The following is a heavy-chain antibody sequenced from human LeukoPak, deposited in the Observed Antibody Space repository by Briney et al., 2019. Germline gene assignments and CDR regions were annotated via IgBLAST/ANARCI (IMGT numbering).Heavy chain of an antibody. J-gene: IGHJ6*02. V-gene: IGHV1-24*01. Sequence: GASVKVSCKVSGYTLTELSMHWVRQAPGKGLEWMGGFDPEDGETIYAQKFQGRVTMTEDTSTDTAYMELRSLRSDDTAVYYCATYNYYYYGMDVWGQGTTVTVSS. CDR3: ATYNYYYYGMDV. CDR2: FDPEDGET. D-gene: IGHD4-11*01. CDR1: GYTLTELS.